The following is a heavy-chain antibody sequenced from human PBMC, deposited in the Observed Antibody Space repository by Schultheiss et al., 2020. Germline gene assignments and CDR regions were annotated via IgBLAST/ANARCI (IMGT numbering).Heavy chain of an antibody. CDR1: GGSISSSSYY. CDR3: AREGGSSPGGPRPFDY. Sequence: SETLSLTCTVSGGSISSSSYYWGWIRQPPGKGLEWIGSIYYSGSTYYNPSLKSRVTISVDTSKNQFSLKLSSVTAADTAVYYCAREGGSSPGGPRPFDYWGQGTLVTVSS. J-gene: IGHJ4*02. CDR2: IYYSGST. V-gene: IGHV4-39*02. D-gene: IGHD6-6*01.